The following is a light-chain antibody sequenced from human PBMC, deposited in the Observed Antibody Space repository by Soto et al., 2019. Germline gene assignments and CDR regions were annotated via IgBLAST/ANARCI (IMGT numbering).Light chain of an antibody. J-gene: IGKJ4*01. CDR3: QQYNSYPLT. Sequence: DIQMTQSPSTLSASVGDRVTITCRASQSISSWLAWYQQKPGKAPNLLIYKASSLESGVPSRFSGSGSGTEFTLTISRLQPDDFANYYGQQYNSYPLTFGGGTKVEIK. CDR2: KAS. CDR1: QSISSW. V-gene: IGKV1-5*03.